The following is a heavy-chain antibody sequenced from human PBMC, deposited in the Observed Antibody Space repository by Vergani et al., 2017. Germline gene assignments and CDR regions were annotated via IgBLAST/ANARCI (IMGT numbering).Heavy chain of an antibody. CDR2: IYVSGIT. J-gene: IGHJ5*02. V-gene: IGHV4-61*02. CDR3: AVHSTVEWLVKLGWIDP. Sequence: QVQLQESGPGLVKPSQTLSLTCTVSGASINNDFYYWHWIRQPAGKGLEWIGRIYVSGITDYNSSLQSRVSMSVDTSKNQFSLTLTSVTAADTAVYYWAVHSTVEWLVKLGWIDPWGQGILVTVSS. D-gene: IGHD6-19*01. CDR1: GASINNDFYY.